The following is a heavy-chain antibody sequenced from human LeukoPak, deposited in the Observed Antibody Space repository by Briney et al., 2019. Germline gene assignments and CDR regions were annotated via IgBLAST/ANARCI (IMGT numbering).Heavy chain of an antibody. CDR3: ARDRVTMVRGVITLLDY. Sequence: ASVKVSCKASGYTFTSYDINWVRQATGQGLEWMGWMNPNSGNTGYAQKFQGRVTMTRNTSISTAYMELSRLRSDDTAVYYCARDRVTMVRGVITLLDYWGQGTLVTVSS. CDR2: MNPNSGNT. J-gene: IGHJ4*02. V-gene: IGHV1-8*01. D-gene: IGHD3-10*01. CDR1: GYTFTSYD.